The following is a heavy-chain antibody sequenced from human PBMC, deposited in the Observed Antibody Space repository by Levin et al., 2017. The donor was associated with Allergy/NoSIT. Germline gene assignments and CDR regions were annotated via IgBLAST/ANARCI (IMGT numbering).Heavy chain of an antibody. D-gene: IGHD1-14*01. CDR3: AGQTGTTGVFDY. Sequence: SQTLSLTCTVSGGSISTYYWSWIRQPPGKGLEWIGYIYYSGSTNYNPSLKSRVTISIDTSKNQFSLKLTSVTAADTAVYYCAGQTGTTGVFDYWGQGTLVTVSS. J-gene: IGHJ4*02. V-gene: IGHV4-59*08. CDR1: GGSISTYY. CDR2: IYYSGST.